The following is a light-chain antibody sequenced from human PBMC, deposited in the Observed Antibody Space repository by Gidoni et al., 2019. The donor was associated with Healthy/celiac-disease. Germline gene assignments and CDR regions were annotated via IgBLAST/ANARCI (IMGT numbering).Light chain of an antibody. CDR3: QQRSNWPPT. V-gene: IGKV3-11*01. J-gene: IGKJ3*01. CDR2: DAS. Sequence: EIVVTPSPATLSLSPGERATLTCRASQSVSSYLAWYQQKPGQAPRLLIYDASNMATGIPARFSGSGSGTDFTLTISSLEPEDFAVYYCQQRSNWPPTFGPGTKVDIK. CDR1: QSVSSY.